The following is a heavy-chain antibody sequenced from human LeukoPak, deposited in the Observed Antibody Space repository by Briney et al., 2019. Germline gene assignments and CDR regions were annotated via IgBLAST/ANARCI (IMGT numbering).Heavy chain of an antibody. D-gene: IGHD4-17*01. J-gene: IGHJ4*02. CDR2: ISSSGVKT. CDR3: AKVASGDAQARLNY. CDR1: GFTFTSYA. Sequence: GGSLRLSCAASGFTFTSYAMSWVRQAPEKGLEWVATISSSGVKTNYVDSVKGRFTISRDNSKDTLYLQMNSLRAEDTAVYYCAKVASGDAQARLNYWGQGTLVTVSS. V-gene: IGHV3-23*01.